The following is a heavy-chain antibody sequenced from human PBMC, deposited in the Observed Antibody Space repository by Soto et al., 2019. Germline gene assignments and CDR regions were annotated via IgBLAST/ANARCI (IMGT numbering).Heavy chain of an antibody. V-gene: IGHV1-69*12. Sequence: QVQLVQSGAEVKKPGSSVKVSCKASGGTFSSYAISWVRQAPGQGLEWMGGIIPIFGTANYAQKFQGRVTITADESTSTAYMELSRLRSEDTAVYYCARDNSYVDTAMAKAPYYYYGMDVWGQGTTVTVSS. D-gene: IGHD5-18*01. CDR1: GGTFSSYA. CDR3: ARDNSYVDTAMAKAPYYYYGMDV. J-gene: IGHJ6*02. CDR2: IIPIFGTA.